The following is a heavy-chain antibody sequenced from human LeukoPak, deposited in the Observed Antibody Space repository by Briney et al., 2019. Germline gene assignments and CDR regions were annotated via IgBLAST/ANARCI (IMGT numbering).Heavy chain of an antibody. CDR3: ARDNSVRDEAWWFNP. Sequence: GGSLRLSCAASGFTFSSYWMSWVRQAPGKGLEWVANIKQDGSRKYYVNSVKGRFTISRDNAKNSLYLQMNSLRAEDTAVYYCARDNSVRDEAWWFNPWGQGTLVTVSS. D-gene: IGHD5-24*01. V-gene: IGHV3-7*01. J-gene: IGHJ5*02. CDR2: IKQDGSRK. CDR1: GFTFSSYW.